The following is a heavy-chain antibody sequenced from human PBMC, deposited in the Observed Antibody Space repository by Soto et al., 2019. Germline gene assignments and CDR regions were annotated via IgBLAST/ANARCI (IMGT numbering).Heavy chain of an antibody. CDR2: IYYSGST. V-gene: IGHV4-59*01. D-gene: IGHD2-2*01. J-gene: IGHJ6*02. CDR1: GGSISSYY. CDR3: ARDWLGYSDGSPAAMKSYYYVLDF. Sequence: SETLSLTCTVSGGSISSYYWSWIRQPPGKGLEWIGYIYYSGSTNYNPSLKSRVTILVDTSKNQFSLKLSSVTAADTAVYYCARDWLGYSDGSPAAMKSYYYVLDFSGQGSSVIGSS.